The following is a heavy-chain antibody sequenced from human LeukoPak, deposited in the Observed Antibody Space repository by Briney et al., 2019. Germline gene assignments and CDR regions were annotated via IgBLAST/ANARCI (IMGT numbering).Heavy chain of an antibody. CDR3: ARVSSLGYYFDC. CDR2: IYYSGST. CDR1: GGSSSRHY. D-gene: IGHD2-2*01. J-gene: IGHJ4*02. Sequence: SETLSLTCTVSGGSSSRHYWSWIRQPPGKGLEWIGYIYYSGSTNYNPSLESRVTISVDTSKNQFSLNLSSVTAADTAVYYCARVSSLGYYFDCWGQGTPVTVSS. V-gene: IGHV4-59*11.